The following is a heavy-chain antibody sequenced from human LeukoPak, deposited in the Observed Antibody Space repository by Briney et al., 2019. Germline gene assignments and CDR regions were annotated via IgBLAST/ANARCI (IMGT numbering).Heavy chain of an antibody. CDR3: ARDRRYCSSTSCSQPLGTSWFDP. Sequence: ASVKVFCKASGYTFTSYAMNWVRQAPGQGLEWMGWINTNTGNPTYAQGFTGRFVFSLDTSVSTAYLQISSLKAEDTAVYYCARDRRYCSSTSCSQPLGTSWFDPWGQGTLVTVSS. V-gene: IGHV7-4-1*02. J-gene: IGHJ5*02. CDR1: GYTFTSYA. D-gene: IGHD2-2*01. CDR2: INTNTGNP.